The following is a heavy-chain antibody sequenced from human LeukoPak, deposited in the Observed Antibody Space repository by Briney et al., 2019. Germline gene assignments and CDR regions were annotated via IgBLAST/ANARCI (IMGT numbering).Heavy chain of an antibody. CDR3: ARVGGPDY. V-gene: IGHV4-30-2*01. J-gene: IGHJ4*02. CDR2: IYHSGST. D-gene: IGHD4-23*01. CDR1: GGSISSGGYY. Sequence: PSETLSLTCTVSGGSISSGGYYWSWIRQPPGKGLEWIGYIYHSGSTYYNPSLKSRVTISVDRSKNQFSLKLSSVTAADTAVYYCARVGGPDYWGQGTLVTVSS.